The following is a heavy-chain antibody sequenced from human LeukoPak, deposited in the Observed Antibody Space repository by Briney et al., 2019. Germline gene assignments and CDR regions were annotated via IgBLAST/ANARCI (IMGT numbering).Heavy chain of an antibody. D-gene: IGHD1-26*01. Sequence: GGSLRLSCAASGFTFSSYSMNWVRQAPGKGLEWVSSISSSSSYIYYADSVKGRFTISRDNSKNTLYLQMNSLRAEDTAVYYCAKDLWWELRYWGQGTLVTVSS. V-gene: IGHV3-21*01. CDR3: AKDLWWELRY. J-gene: IGHJ4*02. CDR1: GFTFSSYS. CDR2: ISSSSSYI.